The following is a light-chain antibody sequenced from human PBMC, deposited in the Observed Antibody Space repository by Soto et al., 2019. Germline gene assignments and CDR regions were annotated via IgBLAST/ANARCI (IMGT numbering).Light chain of an antibody. CDR2: DTS. CDR1: QSVSNY. J-gene: IGKJ1*01. Sequence: IELTQSPATLSLSPGARATLSCRASQSVSNYLAWYQQKPGKAPRLLIYDTSSWDTGIPARFSGSGSGTDFTLTISSLQPEDLAAYYCVQRSTYPWTSGQGTKVEIK. V-gene: IGKV3-11*01. CDR3: VQRSTYPWT.